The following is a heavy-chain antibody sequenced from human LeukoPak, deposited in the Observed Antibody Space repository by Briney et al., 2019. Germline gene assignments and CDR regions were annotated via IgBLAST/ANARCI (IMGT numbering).Heavy chain of an antibody. CDR2: ISSSGSTI. J-gene: IGHJ6*03. Sequence: PGGSLRLSCAASGFTFSSYEMNWVRQAPGKGLEWVSYISSSGSTIYYADSVKGRFTISRDNAKNSLYLQMNSLRAEDTAVYYCARTVRGLSYGDYVIQQSDMDVWGKGTTVTVSS. CDR3: ARTVRGLSYGDYVIQQSDMDV. CDR1: GFTFSSYE. D-gene: IGHD4-17*01. V-gene: IGHV3-48*03.